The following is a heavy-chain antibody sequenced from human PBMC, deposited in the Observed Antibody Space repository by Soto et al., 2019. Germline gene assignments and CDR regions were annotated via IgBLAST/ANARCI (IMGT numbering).Heavy chain of an antibody. CDR2: IKPSDGST. J-gene: IGHJ5*02. Sequence: ASVKVSCKASGYTFTTYCIHWVRQAPGQGLEWMGIIKPSDGSTSYAQRFRGRVTMTSDTSTSTAYMQLSGLRSEDTAVYHCAFWLGHINRSDFWSGPLDRWGKGSPGTVSS. CDR1: GYTFTTYC. D-gene: IGHD3-3*01. V-gene: IGHV1-46*03. CDR3: AFWLGHINRSDFWSGPLDR.